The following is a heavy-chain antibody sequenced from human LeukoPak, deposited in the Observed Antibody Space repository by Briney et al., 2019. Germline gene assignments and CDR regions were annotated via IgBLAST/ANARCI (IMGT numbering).Heavy chain of an antibody. D-gene: IGHD3-22*01. V-gene: IGHV3-48*01. CDR3: ARSFPGIVVGAFDI. CDR2: ISSSSSTI. J-gene: IGHJ3*02. Sequence: GGSRRLSWEASGLTLGSYSLNWVRQAPGKGLGWVSYISSSSSTIYYADSVKGRFTISRDNAKNPLYLQMNSLRAEDTAVYYCARSFPGIVVGAFDIWGQGTMVTVSS. CDR1: GLTLGSYS.